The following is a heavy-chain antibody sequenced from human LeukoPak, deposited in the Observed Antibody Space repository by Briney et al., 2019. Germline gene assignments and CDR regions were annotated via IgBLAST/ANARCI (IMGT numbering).Heavy chain of an antibody. CDR1: GGTFSSYA. Sequence: VASVKVSCKASGGTFSSYAISWVRQAPGQGLEWMGRIIPMLGTPYYAQKFQVRVTITADESTSTAYMELSSLTSEDTAVYYCARQRGDTVTPRGADAFDSWGQGTMVTVSS. CDR3: ARQRGDTVTPRGADAFDS. J-gene: IGHJ3*01. CDR2: IIPMLGTP. V-gene: IGHV1-69*11. D-gene: IGHD4-11*01.